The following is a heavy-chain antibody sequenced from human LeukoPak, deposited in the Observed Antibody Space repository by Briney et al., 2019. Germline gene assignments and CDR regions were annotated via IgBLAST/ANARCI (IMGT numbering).Heavy chain of an antibody. CDR2: IYYSGST. CDR1: GGSISSYY. D-gene: IGHD6-19*01. CDR3: ARAYSSGWYYYYYYMDV. V-gene: IGHV4-59*01. Sequence: SETLSLTCTVSGGSISSYYWSWIRQPPGKGLEWIGYIYYSGSTNYNPSLKSRVTISVDTSKNQFSLKLSSVTAADTAVYCCARAYSSGWYYYYYYMDVWGKGTTVTVSS. J-gene: IGHJ6*03.